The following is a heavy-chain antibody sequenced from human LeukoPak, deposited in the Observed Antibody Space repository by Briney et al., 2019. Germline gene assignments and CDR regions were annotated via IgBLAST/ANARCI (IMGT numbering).Heavy chain of an antibody. CDR2: IYYSGST. CDR1: GGSISSGDYY. CDR3: ASTIPAATAQGFDI. V-gene: IGHV4-30-4*08. J-gene: IGHJ3*02. Sequence: SETLSLTCTVSGGSISSGDYYWSWIRQPPGKGLEWIGYIYYSGSTYYNPSLKSRVTISVDTSKNQFSLKLSSVTAADTAVYYCASTIPAATAQGFDIWGQGTMVTVSS. D-gene: IGHD2-2*01.